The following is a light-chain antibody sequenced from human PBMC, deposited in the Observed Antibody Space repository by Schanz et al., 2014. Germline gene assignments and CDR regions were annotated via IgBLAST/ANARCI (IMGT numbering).Light chain of an antibody. V-gene: IGLV1-40*01. CDR3: SSYTSSSTVV. CDR1: SSNIGAGYD. Sequence: QSVLTQPPSVSGAPGQTVTISCTGTSSNIGAGYDVHWYQQLPGTAPKLLIYGNSNRPSGVPDRFSGSKSGTSASLAITGLQAEDEADYSCSSYTSSSTVVFGGGTKLTVL. J-gene: IGLJ2*01. CDR2: GNS.